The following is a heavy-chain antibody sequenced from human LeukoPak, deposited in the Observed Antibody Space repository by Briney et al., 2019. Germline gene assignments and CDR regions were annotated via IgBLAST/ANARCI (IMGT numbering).Heavy chain of an antibody. CDR3: ARADPVYGSGSYYPGY. D-gene: IGHD3-10*01. CDR2: INPNSGGT. V-gene: IGHV1-2*02. CDR1: GYTFTGYY. J-gene: IGHJ4*02. Sequence: GASVKVSCKASGYTFTGYYMHWVRQAPGQGLEWMGWINPNSGGTNYAQKFQGRVTMTRDTSISTAYMELSRLRSDDTAVYYCARADPVYGSGSYYPGYWGQGTLVTVSS.